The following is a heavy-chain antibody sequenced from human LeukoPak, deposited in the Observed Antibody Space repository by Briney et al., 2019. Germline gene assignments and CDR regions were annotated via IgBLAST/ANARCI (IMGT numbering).Heavy chain of an antibody. J-gene: IGHJ4*02. CDR3: ARGERWLQLDY. Sequence: GGSLRLSCAASGFTVSSNYVSWVRQAPGKGLEWVSVIYSGGGTYYADSVKGRFTISRDNSKNTPYLQMNSLRAEDTAVYYCARGERWLQLDYWGQGTLVTVSS. CDR2: IYSGGGT. D-gene: IGHD5-24*01. CDR1: GFTVSSNY. V-gene: IGHV3-53*01.